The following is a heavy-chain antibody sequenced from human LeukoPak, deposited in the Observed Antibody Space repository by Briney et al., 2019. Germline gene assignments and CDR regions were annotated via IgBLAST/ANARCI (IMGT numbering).Heavy chain of an antibody. Sequence: GGSLRLSCAGSGFTLSSYAMSWVRQPPGKGLEWVSSIFPSGGEIHYADSVRGQFTISRDNSKSTLSLQMNSLRAEDTAIYYCATYRQVLLPFESWGQGTLVTVSS. V-gene: IGHV3-23*01. D-gene: IGHD2-8*02. J-gene: IGHJ4*02. CDR3: ATYRQVLLPFES. CDR1: GFTLSSYA. CDR2: IFPSGGEI.